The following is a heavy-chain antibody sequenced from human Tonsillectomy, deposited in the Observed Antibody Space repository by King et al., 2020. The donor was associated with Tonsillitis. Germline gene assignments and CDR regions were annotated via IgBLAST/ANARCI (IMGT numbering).Heavy chain of an antibody. CDR2: IFYNGNT. J-gene: IGHJ4*02. CDR1: GGSINSVNYY. V-gene: IGHV4-30-4*01. CDR3: ARAKIYYCDH. D-gene: IGHD3-3*01. Sequence: VQLQESGPALVKPSQTLSLTCSVSGGSINSVNYYWSWIRQPPGKGLEWMGYIFYNGNTYYNPPLQGQATFSIDTSKNHVSLTLTSVTAADTAVYYCARAKIYYCDHWGQGTRVTVSS.